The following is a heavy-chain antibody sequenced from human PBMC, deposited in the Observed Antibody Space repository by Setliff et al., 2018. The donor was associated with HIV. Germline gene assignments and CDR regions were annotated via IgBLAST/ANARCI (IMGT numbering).Heavy chain of an antibody. D-gene: IGHD3-22*01. CDR2: IYHSGST. CDR3: ARADDYYDSSGYYRYHYYGMDV. V-gene: IGHV4-38-2*01. J-gene: IGHJ6*02. CDR1: GYSISSGYY. Sequence: SETLSLTCAVSGYSISSGYYWGWIRQPPGKGLEWIGSIYHSGSTYYNPSLKSRVTISVDTSKNQFSLKLSSVTAADTAVYYCARADDYYDSSGYYRYHYYGMDVWGQGTTVTVSS.